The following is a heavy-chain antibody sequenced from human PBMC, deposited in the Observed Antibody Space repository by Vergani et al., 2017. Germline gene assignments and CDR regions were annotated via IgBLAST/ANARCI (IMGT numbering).Heavy chain of an antibody. Sequence: QVQLQQSGPGLVKPSQTLSLTCAISGDSVSSNSAAWNWIRQSPSRGLEWLGRTYYRSKWYNDYAVSVKSRITINPDTSKNQFSLQLNSVTPGGTAVYYRGRSPRLVVGYGDFIYYFYCMDVGGQGTTVTVSS. V-gene: IGHV6-1*01. J-gene: IGHJ6*02. CDR2: TYYRSKWYN. CDR1: GDSVSSNSAA. CDR3: GRSPRLVVGYGDFIYYFYCMDV. D-gene: IGHD4-17*01.